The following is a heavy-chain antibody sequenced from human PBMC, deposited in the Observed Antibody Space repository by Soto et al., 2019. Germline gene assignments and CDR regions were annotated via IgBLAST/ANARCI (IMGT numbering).Heavy chain of an antibody. CDR2: IGGSGGNT. D-gene: IGHD4-4*01. Sequence: PGGSLRLSCAASGFIFNAYAMTWVRQAPGKGLEWVSAIGGSGGNTYYAASVKGRFTISGDNSRDTVDLQMNSLRAEDTAVYYCARVASDYINSIDNCGQGILVTVYS. CDR1: GFIFNAYA. V-gene: IGHV3-23*01. J-gene: IGHJ4*02. CDR3: ARVASDYINSIDN.